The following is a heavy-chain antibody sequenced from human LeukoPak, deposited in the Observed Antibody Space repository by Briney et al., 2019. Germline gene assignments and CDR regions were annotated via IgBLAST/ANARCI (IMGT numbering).Heavy chain of an antibody. CDR1: GGSISSSSYY. V-gene: IGHV4-39*07. CDR2: IYYSGST. J-gene: IGHJ4*02. CDR3: ARVEYFDWLLIDY. D-gene: IGHD3-9*01. Sequence: SETLSLTCTVSGGSISSSSYYWGWIRQPPGKGLEWIGSIYYSGSTYYNPSLKSRVTISVDTSKNQFSLKLSSVTAADTAVYYCARVEYFDWLLIDYWGQGTLVTVSS.